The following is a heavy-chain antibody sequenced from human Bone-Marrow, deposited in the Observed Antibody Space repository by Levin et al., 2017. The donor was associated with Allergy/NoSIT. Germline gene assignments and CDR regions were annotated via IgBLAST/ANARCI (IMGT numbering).Heavy chain of an antibody. CDR2: INQNGSP. CDR1: GGSFIGDY. Sequence: SETLSLTCGVDGGSFIGDYWTWIRQPPGKGLECIGEINQNGSPNYNPSLKSRVSIEVDMSKNQFSLKLTSVTAADTAVYYCARGKHTSHFYDSSGYNDYWGQGTLVTVSS. D-gene: IGHD3-22*01. V-gene: IGHV4-34*01. J-gene: IGHJ4*02. CDR3: ARGKHTSHFYDSSGYNDY.